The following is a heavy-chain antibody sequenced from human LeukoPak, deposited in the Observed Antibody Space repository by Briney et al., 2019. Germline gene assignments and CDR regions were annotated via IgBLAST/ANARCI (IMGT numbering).Heavy chain of an antibody. CDR2: IYSGGST. D-gene: IGHD1-26*01. J-gene: IGHJ4*02. Sequence: GGSLRLSCAASGFTVSSNYMSWVRQAPGKGLEWVSVIYSGGSTYYADSVKGRFTISRDNSQNTLYLQMNSLGAEDTAVYYCAKDWATSSGSYYGYFDHWGQGTLVTVSS. V-gene: IGHV3-53*01. CDR3: AKDWATSSGSYYGYFDH. CDR1: GFTVSSNY.